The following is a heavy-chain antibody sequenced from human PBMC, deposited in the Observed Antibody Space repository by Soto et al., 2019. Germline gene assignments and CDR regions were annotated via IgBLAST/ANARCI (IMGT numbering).Heavy chain of an antibody. CDR1: GFTFSTAW. D-gene: IGHD3-10*01. J-gene: IGHJ5*02. V-gene: IGHV3-15*01. CDR3: IRDPYSST. Sequence: EVQLVESGGGLVKPGESLRVSCAASGFTFSTAWMTWVRQAPGRGLEWVARIKTTSDGGTIHYAAPVKGRFTISRDDSKDTLFLQMNSLKIEDTALYYCIRDPYSSTWGQGTLVTVSS. CDR2: IKTTSDGGTI.